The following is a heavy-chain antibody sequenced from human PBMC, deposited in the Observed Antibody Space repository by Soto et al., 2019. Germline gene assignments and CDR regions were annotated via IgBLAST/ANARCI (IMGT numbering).Heavy chain of an antibody. CDR3: AKDLLVYYDSSGYYDAFDI. D-gene: IGHD3-22*01. J-gene: IGHJ3*02. Sequence: GGSLRLSCAASGFTFSSYAMSWVRQAPGKGLEWVSVISGSGGSTYYADSVKGRFTISRDNSKNTLYLQMNSLRAEDTAVYYCAKDLLVYYDSSGYYDAFDIWGQGTMVTVSS. V-gene: IGHV3-23*01. CDR1: GFTFSSYA. CDR2: ISGSGGST.